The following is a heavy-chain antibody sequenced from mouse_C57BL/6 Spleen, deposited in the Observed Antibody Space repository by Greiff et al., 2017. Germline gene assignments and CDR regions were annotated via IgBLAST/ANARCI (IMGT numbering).Heavy chain of an antibody. J-gene: IGHJ4*01. Sequence: EVNLVESGGGLVKPGGSLKLSCAASGFTFSDYGMHWVRQAPEKGLEWVAYISSGSSTIYYADTVKGRFTIARDNAKNTLFLQMTSLRSEDTAMYYCATGGYYGSSPINYWGQGTSVTVSS. CDR2: ISSGSSTI. V-gene: IGHV5-17*01. CDR3: ATGGYYGSSPINY. D-gene: IGHD1-1*01. CDR1: GFTFSDYG.